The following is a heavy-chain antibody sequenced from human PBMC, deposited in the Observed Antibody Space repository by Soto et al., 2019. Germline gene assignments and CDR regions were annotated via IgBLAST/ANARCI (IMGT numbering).Heavy chain of an antibody. V-gene: IGHV4-39*01. CDR3: ARHYSSGSRNWFDP. CDR1: GGSINSSSYF. D-gene: IGHD6-19*01. CDR2: IYYSGST. Sequence: QLQLQESGPGLVKPSETLSLTCSVSGGSINSSSYFWGWVRQPPGKGLGWLGSIYYSGSTYYNPSLRSRVTISVDTSKNQFSLKLSSVTAADTAVFYCARHYSSGSRNWFDPWGQGTLVTVSS. J-gene: IGHJ5*02.